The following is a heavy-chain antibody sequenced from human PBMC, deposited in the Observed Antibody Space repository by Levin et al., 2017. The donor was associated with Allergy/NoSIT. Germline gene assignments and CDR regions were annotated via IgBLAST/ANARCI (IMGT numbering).Heavy chain of an antibody. J-gene: IGHJ3*02. CDR1: GLPVSSTY. CDR2: IYSGGSI. Sequence: LSLTCAASGLPVSSTYMNWVRQAPGKGLEWVSIIYSGGSIYYADSVKGRFTISRDNSKNTLYLQMNSLRAEDTAMYYCARDRGSATEAFDIWGQGTMVTVSS. CDR3: ARDRGSATEAFDI. D-gene: IGHD2-2*01. V-gene: IGHV3-53*01.